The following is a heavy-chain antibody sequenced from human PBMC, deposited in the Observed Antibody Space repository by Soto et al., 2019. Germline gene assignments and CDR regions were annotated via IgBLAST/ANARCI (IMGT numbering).Heavy chain of an antibody. J-gene: IGHJ6*03. CDR3: ARWFGALFGYSYYYMDV. CDR2: IYYSGST. Sequence: QLQLQESGPGLVKPSETLSLTCTVSGGSISSSSYYWGWIRQPPGKGLEWIGSIYYSGSTYYNPSLKSRVTKSVDTSKIQYSLKLSSVTAADTAVYYCARWFGALFGYSYYYMDVWGKGTTVTVSS. CDR1: GGSISSSSYY. D-gene: IGHD3-10*01. V-gene: IGHV4-39*01.